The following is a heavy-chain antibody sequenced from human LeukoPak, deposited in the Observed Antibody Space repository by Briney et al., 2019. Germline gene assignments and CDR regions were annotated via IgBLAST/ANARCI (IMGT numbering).Heavy chain of an antibody. CDR1: GFTFSNSW. CDR3: ARGPF. CDR2: INQDGSDK. Sequence: GGSLRLSCAASGFTFSNSWMSWVRQAPGKGLEWVANINQDGSDKDYVDSVKGRFTISRDNAKNSLYLQMNSLRVEDTAVYYCARGPFWGQGTMVTVSS. V-gene: IGHV3-7*01. J-gene: IGHJ3*01.